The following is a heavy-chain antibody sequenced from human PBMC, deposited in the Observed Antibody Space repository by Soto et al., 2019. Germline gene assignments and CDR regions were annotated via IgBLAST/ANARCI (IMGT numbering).Heavy chain of an antibody. Sequence: GALRLSCAASGFKFSNYAMSWVRQAPGKGLEWVSLISATGGGTYYADSVKGRFTISRDNSHNTLYLQVHSLTAEDTAVYYCAKDRRAGGNSAFYFDFWGQGAQVTVSS. CDR2: ISATGGGT. CDR3: AKDRRAGGNSAFYFDF. CDR1: GFKFSNYA. J-gene: IGHJ4*02. D-gene: IGHD3-16*01. V-gene: IGHV3-23*01.